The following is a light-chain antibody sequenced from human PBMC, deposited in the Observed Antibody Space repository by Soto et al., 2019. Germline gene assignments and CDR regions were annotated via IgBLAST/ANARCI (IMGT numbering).Light chain of an antibody. J-gene: IGLJ1*01. CDR1: TSNIGSNY. Sequence: QSVLTQSPSASGTPGQGVTISCSGSTSNIGSNYVYWYQQLPGTAPKLLIYRNNQRPSGVPDRFSGSKSGTSASLAISGLRSDDEADYFCFSFTNTSTHVFGNGTKVTV. CDR3: FSFTNTSTHV. V-gene: IGLV1-47*01. CDR2: RNN.